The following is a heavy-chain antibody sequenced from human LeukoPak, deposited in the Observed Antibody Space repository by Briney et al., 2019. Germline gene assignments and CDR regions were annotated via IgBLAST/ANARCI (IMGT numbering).Heavy chain of an antibody. D-gene: IGHD3-16*02. CDR2: IYYTGTT. CDR3: ARHSKIVLATGWFDP. Sequence: PSETLSLTCSVSGDSLTTSFYFWGWVRQPPGKALEWIGSIYYTGTTYYTPSLKNRVIISEDTSKNQFYLQMTSVTAADTALYFCARHSKIVLATGWFDPWGQGVLVTVSS. CDR1: GDSLTTSFYF. V-gene: IGHV4-39*01. J-gene: IGHJ5*02.